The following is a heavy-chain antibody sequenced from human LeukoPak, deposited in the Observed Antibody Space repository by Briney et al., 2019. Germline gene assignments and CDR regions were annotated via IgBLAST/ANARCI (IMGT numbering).Heavy chain of an antibody. J-gene: IGHJ1*01. D-gene: IGHD6-13*01. CDR2: ISGDGGST. CDR3: AKDIDSSWYAEYFQH. V-gene: IGHV3-43*02. Sequence: GGSLRLSCAASGFTFDDYDMHWVRQAPGKGLEWVSLISGDGGSTYSANSVKGRFTISRDNSKNSLYLQMNSLRTEDTALYYCAKDIDSSWYAEYFQHWGQGTLVTVSS. CDR1: GFTFDDYD.